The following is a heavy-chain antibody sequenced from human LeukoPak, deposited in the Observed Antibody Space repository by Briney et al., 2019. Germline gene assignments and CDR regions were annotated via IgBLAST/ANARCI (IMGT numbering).Heavy chain of an antibody. V-gene: IGHV3-74*01. CDR1: GFTVSTYW. CDR2: LSSDGRST. Sequence: GGSLRLSCEVSGFTVSTYWMHWVRQGPEKGLEWVARLSSDGRSTNYADFVKGRATISRDNAKNTLFLEMSGLRADDTAVYYCARSYNYRFDYWGQGTLVVVSS. CDR3: ARSYNYRFDY. D-gene: IGHD3-22*01. J-gene: IGHJ4*02.